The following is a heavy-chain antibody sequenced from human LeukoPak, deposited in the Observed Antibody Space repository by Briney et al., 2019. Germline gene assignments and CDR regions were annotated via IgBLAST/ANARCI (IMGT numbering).Heavy chain of an antibody. J-gene: IGHJ4*02. CDR1: GGSISSYY. D-gene: IGHD6-19*01. CDR2: IYYSGST. V-gene: IGHV4-59*01. CDR3: ARVRQQWLTYDY. Sequence: SETLSLTCTVSGGSISSYYWSWIRQPPGRGLEWIGYIYYSGSTNYNPSLKSRVTTSVDTSKNQFSLKLSSVTAADTAVYYCARVRQQWLTYDYWGQGTLVTVSS.